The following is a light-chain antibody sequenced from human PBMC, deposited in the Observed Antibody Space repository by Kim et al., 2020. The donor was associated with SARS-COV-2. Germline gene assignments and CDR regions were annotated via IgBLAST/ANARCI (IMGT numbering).Light chain of an antibody. Sequence: PGQSITISCTGTSSDVVRYNLVSWYQQHPGKAHKLMIYEGSKRPSGVSNRFAGSKSGNTASLTISGLQAEDEADYYCCSYAGSSTVFGGGTQLTVL. CDR1: SSDVVRYNL. CDR2: EGS. V-gene: IGLV2-23*01. CDR3: CSYAGSSTV. J-gene: IGLJ3*02.